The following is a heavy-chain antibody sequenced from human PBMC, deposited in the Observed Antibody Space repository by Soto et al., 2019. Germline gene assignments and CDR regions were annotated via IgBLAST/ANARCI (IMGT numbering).Heavy chain of an antibody. CDR1: GYTFTSYA. Sequence: ASVKVSCKASGYTFTSYAMHWVRQAPGQRLEWMGWINAGNGNTKYSQKFQGRVTITRDTAASTAYMELSSLRSEDTAVYYCARSQLLWFGEDYYGMDVWGQGTTVTVSS. CDR3: ARSQLLWFGEDYYGMDV. V-gene: IGHV1-3*01. J-gene: IGHJ6*02. D-gene: IGHD3-10*01. CDR2: INAGNGNT.